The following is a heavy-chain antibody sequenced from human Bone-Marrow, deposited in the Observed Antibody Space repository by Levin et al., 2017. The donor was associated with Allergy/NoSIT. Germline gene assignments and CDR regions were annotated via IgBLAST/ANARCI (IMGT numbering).Heavy chain of an antibody. D-gene: IGHD3/OR15-3a*01. Sequence: PGGSLRLSCSASGFTFGDFVMTWVRQAPGKGLEWVSTISIDGTTTYYADSVKGRFTVSRDNSKNTLFLQMNSLRAEDTATSFCAKDAGFGMTFVVAVTDPSYFEYWGQGTLVTVSS. V-gene: IGHV3-23*01. J-gene: IGHJ4*02. CDR3: AKDAGFGMTFVVAVTDPSYFEY. CDR1: GFTFGDFV. CDR2: ISIDGTTT.